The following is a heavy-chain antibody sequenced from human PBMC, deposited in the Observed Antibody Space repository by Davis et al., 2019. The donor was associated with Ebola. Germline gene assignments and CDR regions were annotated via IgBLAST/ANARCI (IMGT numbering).Heavy chain of an antibody. D-gene: IGHD4-23*01. J-gene: IGHJ2*01. CDR3: TRTGNSVTWFFDL. Sequence: GESLKISCAASGFTFSSYGMHWVRQAPGKGLEWVAVISYDGSNKYYADSVKGRFTISRDNSKNTLYLQMNSLRAEDTAVYYCTRTGNSVTWFFDLWGRGTLVTVSS. CDR1: GFTFSSYG. V-gene: IGHV3-30*03. CDR2: ISYDGSNK.